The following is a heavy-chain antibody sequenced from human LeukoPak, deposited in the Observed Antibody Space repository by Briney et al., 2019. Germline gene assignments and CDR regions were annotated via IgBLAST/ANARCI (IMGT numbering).Heavy chain of an antibody. J-gene: IGHJ4*02. CDR2: INHSGST. V-gene: IGHV4-34*01. CDR1: GGSFSGYY. Sequence: NPSETLSLTCAVYGGSFSGYYWSWIRQPPGKGLEWIGEINHSGSTNYNPSLKRRVTISVDTSKNQFSLKLSSVTAADTAVYYCARKAVAGTPYFDYWGQGTLVTVSS. CDR3: ARKAVAGTPYFDY. D-gene: IGHD6-19*01.